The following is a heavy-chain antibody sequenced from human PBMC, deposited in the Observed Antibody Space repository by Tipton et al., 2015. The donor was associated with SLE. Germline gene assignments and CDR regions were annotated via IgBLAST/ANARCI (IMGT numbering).Heavy chain of an antibody. V-gene: IGHV4-59*01. J-gene: IGHJ6*03. CDR3: ARGGGIRFLELDYYYMDV. CDR2: IYYSGST. Sequence: TLSLTCTVSGGSISSYYWSWIRQPPGKGLEWTGYIYYSGSTNYNPSLKSRVTISVDTSKNQFSLKLSSVTAADTAVYYCARGGGIRFLELDYYYMDVWGKGTTVTVSS. D-gene: IGHD3-3*01. CDR1: GGSISSYY.